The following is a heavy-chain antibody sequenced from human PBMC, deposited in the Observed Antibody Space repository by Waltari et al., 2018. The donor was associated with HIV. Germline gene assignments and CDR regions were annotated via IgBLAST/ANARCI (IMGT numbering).Heavy chain of an antibody. CDR2: IYHSGSN. D-gene: IGHD7-27*01. CDR3: ARGAPTGDPAAYYFDY. CDR1: GYSISSGYY. Sequence: QVQLQESGPGLVKPSETLSLTCAVSGYSISSGYYWGWIRQPPGKGLAWVGSIYHSGSNYHNPSLKRRGTILGDTSKNQFSLKLTSVTAADTAVYYCARGAPTGDPAAYYFDYWGQGTLVTVSS. J-gene: IGHJ4*02. V-gene: IGHV4-38-2*01.